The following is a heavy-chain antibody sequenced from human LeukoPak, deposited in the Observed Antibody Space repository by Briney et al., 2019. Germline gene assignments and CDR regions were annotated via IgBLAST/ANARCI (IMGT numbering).Heavy chain of an antibody. CDR3: ARRVAAARTGWYFDL. J-gene: IGHJ2*01. CDR1: GGSFSGYY. CDR2: INHSGST. D-gene: IGHD6-13*01. V-gene: IGHV4-34*01. Sequence: SETLSLTCADYGGSFSGYYWSWIRQPPGKGLEWIGEINHSGSTNYNPSLKSRVTISVDTSKNQFSLKLSSVTAADTAVYYCARRVAAARTGWYFDLWGRGTLVTVSS.